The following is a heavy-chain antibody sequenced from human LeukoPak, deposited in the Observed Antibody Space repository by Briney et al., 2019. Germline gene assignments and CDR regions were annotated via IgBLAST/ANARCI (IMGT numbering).Heavy chain of an antibody. V-gene: IGHV3-30*04. D-gene: IGHD4-17*01. Sequence: PGGSLRLSCAASGFTFSSYAMHWVRQAPGKGLEWVAVISYDGSNKYYADSVKGRFTISRDNSKNTLYLQMNSLRAEDTAVYYCARVTPARYGDYPPFDYWGQGTLVTVSS. CDR2: ISYDGSNK. J-gene: IGHJ4*02. CDR3: ARVTPARYGDYPPFDY. CDR1: GFTFSSYA.